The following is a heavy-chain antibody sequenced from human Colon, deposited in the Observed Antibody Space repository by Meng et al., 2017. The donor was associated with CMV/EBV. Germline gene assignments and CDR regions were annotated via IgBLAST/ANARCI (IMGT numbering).Heavy chain of an antibody. J-gene: IGHJ4*02. CDR3: VRGQGIMYV. V-gene: IGHV3-30*02. CDR2: IRSDGSKE. CDR1: GFTFNNSA. D-gene: IGHD3-16*01. Sequence: GGSLRLSCAASGFTFNNSAMHWVRQAPGKGLEWVAFIRSDGSKEYYVDSVKGRFTISRDNSKNTLYLQMNSLRAEDTAVYYCVRGQGIMYVWGQGTLVTVSS.